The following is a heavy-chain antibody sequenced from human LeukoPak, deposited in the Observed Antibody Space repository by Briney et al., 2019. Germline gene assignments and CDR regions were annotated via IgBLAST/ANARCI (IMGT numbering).Heavy chain of an antibody. J-gene: IGHJ1*01. CDR3: ARASYYYDSSGGFQH. Sequence: KPSETLSLTCTVSGGSISSYYWSWIRQPPGKGLEWIGYIYYSGSTNYNPSLKSRVTISVDTSKNQFSLKLSSVTAADTAVYYCARASYYYDSSGGFQHWGQGTLVTVSS. CDR2: IYYSGST. V-gene: IGHV4-59*01. D-gene: IGHD3-22*01. CDR1: GGSISSYY.